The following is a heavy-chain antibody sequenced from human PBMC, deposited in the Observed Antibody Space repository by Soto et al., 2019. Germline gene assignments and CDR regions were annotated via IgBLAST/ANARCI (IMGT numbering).Heavy chain of an antibody. CDR1: GGSISSGGYY. V-gene: IGHV4-31*03. D-gene: IGHD6-6*01. CDR2: IYYSGRT. Sequence: SETLSLTCNVSGGSISSGGYYWSRIRQHPGKGLEWIGYIYYSGRTYYNPSLHSRVSIAVNTTENQFSLKLTSVTAADTSVYYFSFYSFASRSSRFDPPARGTPVTGSS. CDR3: SFYSFASRSSRFDP. J-gene: IGHJ5*02.